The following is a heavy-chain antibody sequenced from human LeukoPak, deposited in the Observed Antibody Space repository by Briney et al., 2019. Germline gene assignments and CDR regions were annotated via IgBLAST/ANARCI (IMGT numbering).Heavy chain of an antibody. J-gene: IGHJ5*02. CDR1: GFTFGSYG. CDR2: IRSDGSNK. CDR3: ARGPPSRYCSSTSCRNWFDP. V-gene: IGHV3-30*02. D-gene: IGHD2-2*01. Sequence: GGSLRLSCAASGFTFGSYGMHWVRQAPGKGLEWVTFIRSDGSNKYYADSVKGRFTISRDNSKNTLYLQMNSLRAEDTAVYYCARGPPSRYCSSTSCRNWFDPWGQGTLVTVSS.